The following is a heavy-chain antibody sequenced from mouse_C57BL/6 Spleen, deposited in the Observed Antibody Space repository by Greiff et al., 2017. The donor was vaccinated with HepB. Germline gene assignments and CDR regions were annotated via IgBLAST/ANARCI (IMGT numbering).Heavy chain of an antibody. CDR1: GYAFTNYF. J-gene: IGHJ2*01. V-gene: IGHV1-54*01. Sequence: QVQLQQSGPELVKPGTSVKVSCKASGYAFTNYFMQWVKQRPGQGLEWIGVINPGSGGTNYNQKFKGKATLTADKSSSTAYMQLNSLTSEDSAVYYCARKAAQAKGDWGKGTTLTVAS. D-gene: IGHD3-2*02. CDR3: ARKAAQAKGD. CDR2: INPGSGGT.